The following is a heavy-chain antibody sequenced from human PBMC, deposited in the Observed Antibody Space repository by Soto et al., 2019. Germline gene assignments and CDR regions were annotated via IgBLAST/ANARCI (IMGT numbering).Heavy chain of an antibody. V-gene: IGHV4-34*01. D-gene: IGHD2-8*02. Sequence: PSETLSLTCAVYGGSFSGYYWSWIRQPPGKGLEWIGEINHSGSTNYNPSLKSRVTISVDTSKSQFSLKLSSVTAVDTAVYYCARGQSYLLLDCWGQVVLVTVSS. CDR3: ARGQSYLLLDC. CDR1: GGSFSGYY. CDR2: INHSGST. J-gene: IGHJ4*02.